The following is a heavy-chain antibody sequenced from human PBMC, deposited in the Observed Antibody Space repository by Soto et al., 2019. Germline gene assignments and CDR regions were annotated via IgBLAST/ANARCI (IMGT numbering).Heavy chain of an antibody. J-gene: IGHJ6*02. CDR2: ISYHGGNR. Sequence: QVQLVESGGGVVQPGRSLRLSCAASGFTFSNYAMHWVRQAPGKGLECVAVISYHGGNRFYRAYVKGRFTISRDNSKNTVHRQIDSLRYEAAAVYYCARGDREDTAVVIGVRPGEYGVDVWGQGTTVTVSS. D-gene: IGHD5-18*01. CDR1: GFTFSNYA. V-gene: IGHV3-30*14. CDR3: ARGDREDTAVVIGVRPGEYGVDV.